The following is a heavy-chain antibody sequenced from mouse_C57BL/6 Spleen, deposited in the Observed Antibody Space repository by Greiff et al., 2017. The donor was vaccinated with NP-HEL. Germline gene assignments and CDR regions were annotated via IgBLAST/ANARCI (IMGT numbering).Heavy chain of an antibody. Sequence: QVQLQQPGAELVKPGASVKISCKASGYAFSSSWMNWVKQRPGKGLEWIGRIYPGDGDTNYNGKFKGKATLTADKSSSTAYMQLSSLTSEDSAVYFCARGGYYFDYWGQGTTLTVSS. CDR3: ARGGYYFDY. CDR1: GYAFSSSW. V-gene: IGHV1-82*01. J-gene: IGHJ2*01. CDR2: IYPGDGDT.